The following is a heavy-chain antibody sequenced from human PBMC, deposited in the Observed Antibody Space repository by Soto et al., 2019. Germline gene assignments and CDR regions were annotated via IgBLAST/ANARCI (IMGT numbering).Heavy chain of an antibody. J-gene: IGHJ4*02. V-gene: IGHV4-4*02. CDR3: ARVGGSSWFNSAFDY. CDR1: SGSISSSNW. Sequence: QVQLQESGPGLVNPSGTLSLTCAVSSGSISSSNWWRWVRQPPGKGLEWIGETYHSGSTNYNPSLTSRVTSSVDKSKNQFSLKLSSVTAADTAVYYCARVGGSSWFNSAFDYWGQGTLVTVSS. D-gene: IGHD6-13*01. CDR2: TYHSGST.